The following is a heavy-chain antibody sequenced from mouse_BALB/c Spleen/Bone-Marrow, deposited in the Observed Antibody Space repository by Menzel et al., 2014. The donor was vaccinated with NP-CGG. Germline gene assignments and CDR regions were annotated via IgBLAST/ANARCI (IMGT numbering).Heavy chain of an antibody. Sequence: QVHVKQSGAELVRPGSSVKISCKASGYAFSAYWMNWVKQRPGQGLEWIGQIYPGDGDTNYNGKFKGKATLTADKSSSTAYMQLSSLTSEDSAFNCCTRSTAPFDYGGQGTTLTFSS. V-gene: IGHV1-80*01. D-gene: IGHD1-2*01. J-gene: IGHJ2*01. CDR3: TRSTAPFDY. CDR1: GYAFSAYW. CDR2: IYPGDGDT.